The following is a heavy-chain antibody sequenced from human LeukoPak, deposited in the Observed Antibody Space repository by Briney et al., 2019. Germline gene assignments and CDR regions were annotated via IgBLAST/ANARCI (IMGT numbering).Heavy chain of an antibody. Sequence: PGGSLRLSCEASGFTFATYGFHWVRQAPGKGLEWVAVIWYDGSKKYYADSLKGRLAISRDDSKNTLYLQMNSLRAEDTAVYYCARDYGLKYFDHWGQGTLVTVSS. V-gene: IGHV3-33*01. CDR3: ARDYGLKYFDH. J-gene: IGHJ4*02. CDR1: GFTFATYG. CDR2: IWYDGSKK. D-gene: IGHD4-17*01.